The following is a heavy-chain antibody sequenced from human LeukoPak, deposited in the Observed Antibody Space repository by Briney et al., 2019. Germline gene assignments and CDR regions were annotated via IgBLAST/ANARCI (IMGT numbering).Heavy chain of an antibody. V-gene: IGHV4-38-2*02. CDR1: GYSISSDYY. Sequence: PSETLSLTCAVSGYSISSDYYWAWIRQPPGKGLEWIGSINHSGTTAYNPSLRSRVTISVDTSKNQFTLKLTSVTAADAAVYFCARDFRSSGGSWGQGTLVTVSS. D-gene: IGHD1-26*01. CDR2: INHSGTT. J-gene: IGHJ5*02. CDR3: ARDFRSSGGS.